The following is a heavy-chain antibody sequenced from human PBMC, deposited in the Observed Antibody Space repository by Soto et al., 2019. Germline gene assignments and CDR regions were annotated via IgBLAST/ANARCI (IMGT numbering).Heavy chain of an antibody. Sequence: EVQLLESGGGLIQPGGALRLSCTASGFTFRTYAMTWVRQAPGKGLEWVSSISGSGSTFYANSVKGRFTISRDNSRNTVYLQMNSLSAEDTARYYCAKEKDYDFVWVSDRYTSDYWGQGTLVTVSA. J-gene: IGHJ4*02. D-gene: IGHD3-16*02. V-gene: IGHV3-23*01. CDR3: AKEKDYDFVWVSDRYTSDY. CDR2: ISGSGST. CDR1: GFTFRTYA.